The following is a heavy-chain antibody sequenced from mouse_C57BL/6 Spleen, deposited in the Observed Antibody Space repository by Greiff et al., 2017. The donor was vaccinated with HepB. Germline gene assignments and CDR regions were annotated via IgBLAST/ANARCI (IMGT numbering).Heavy chain of an antibody. D-gene: IGHD4-1*01. Sequence: EVQLQESGPELVKPGASVKIPCKASGYTFTDYNMDWVKQSHGKSLEWIGDINPNNGGTNYNQKFKGKATLTVDKSSSTAYMELRSLTSEDSAVYYCGTGTSHFDDWGTGTTVTVSS. J-gene: IGHJ1*03. CDR1: GYTFTDYN. V-gene: IGHV1-18*01. CDR3: GTGTSHFDD. CDR2: INPNNGGT.